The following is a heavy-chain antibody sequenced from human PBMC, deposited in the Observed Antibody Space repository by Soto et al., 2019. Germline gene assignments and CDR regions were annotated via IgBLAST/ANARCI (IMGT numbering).Heavy chain of an antibody. D-gene: IGHD2-15*01. CDR1: GYSISSGYH. V-gene: IGHV4-38-2*02. J-gene: IGHJ5*02. Sequence: SETLSLTCTVSGYSISSGYHWAWIRQPPGKGLEWLGSVHYSGNTYYNPSLKSRLTISVDKSKNQFSLNLSSVTAADTAVYYCESQDRVVAAGRWFDPWGQGIMVTVSS. CDR3: ESQDRVVAAGRWFDP. CDR2: VHYSGNT.